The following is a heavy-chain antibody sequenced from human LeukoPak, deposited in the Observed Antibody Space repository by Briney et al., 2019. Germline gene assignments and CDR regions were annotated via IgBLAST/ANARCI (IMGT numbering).Heavy chain of an antibody. CDR2: IYYSGST. V-gene: IGHV4-59*01. CDR1: GGSISSYY. Sequence: SETLSLTCTVSGGSISSYYWRWIWQPPGKGLEWIGYIYYSGSTNYNPSLKSRVTISVDTSKNQFPLKLSSVTAADTAVYYCARRMKGAFDIWGQGTMVTVSS. J-gene: IGHJ3*02. CDR3: ARRMKGAFDI.